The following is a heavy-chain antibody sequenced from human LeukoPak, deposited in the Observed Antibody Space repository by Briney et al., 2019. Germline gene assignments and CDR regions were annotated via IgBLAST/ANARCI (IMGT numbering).Heavy chain of an antibody. V-gene: IGHV1-2*02. CDR2: INPNSGGT. CDR1: GYTFTSYD. Sequence: GASVKVSCKASGYTFTSYDINWVRQAPGQGLEWMGWINPNSGGTNYAQKFQGRVTMTRDTSISTAYMELSRLRSDDTAVYYCARGANGANDYWGQGTLVTVSS. D-gene: IGHD3-10*01. J-gene: IGHJ4*02. CDR3: ARGANGANDY.